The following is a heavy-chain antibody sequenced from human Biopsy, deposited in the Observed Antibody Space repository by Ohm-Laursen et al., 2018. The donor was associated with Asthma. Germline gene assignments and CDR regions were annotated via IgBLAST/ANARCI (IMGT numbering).Heavy chain of an antibody. CDR1: GFTFSSYG. Sequence: SLRLSCAASGFTFSSYGMHWVRQAPGKGLEWVAVISYDGSNKYYADSVKGRFTISRDNSKNTLYLQMNSLRAEDTAVYYCASQGSGPDFWSGYYYFDYRGQGTLVTVSS. J-gene: IGHJ4*02. CDR3: ASQGSGPDFWSGYYYFDY. CDR2: ISYDGSNK. D-gene: IGHD3-3*01. V-gene: IGHV3-30*03.